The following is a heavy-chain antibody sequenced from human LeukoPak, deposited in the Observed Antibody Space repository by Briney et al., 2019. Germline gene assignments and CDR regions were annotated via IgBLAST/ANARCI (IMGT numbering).Heavy chain of an antibody. CDR3: ARDKRAVAGNLLIDY. D-gene: IGHD6-19*01. CDR1: GFTFSSYS. CDR2: ISSSSSYI. J-gene: IGHJ4*02. Sequence: GGSLRLSCAASGFTFSSYSMNWVRQAPGKGLEWVSSISSSSSYIYYADSVKGRFTISRDNAKNSLYLQINSLRAEDTAVYYCARDKRAVAGNLLIDYWGQGTLVTVSS. V-gene: IGHV3-21*01.